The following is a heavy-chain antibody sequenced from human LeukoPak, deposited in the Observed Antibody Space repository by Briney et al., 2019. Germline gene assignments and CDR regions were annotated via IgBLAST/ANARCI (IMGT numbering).Heavy chain of an antibody. D-gene: IGHD2-21*01. CDR1: GFTFSDYY. CDR2: ISSSSSYT. CDR3: ARSIQVNWFDP. V-gene: IGHV3-11*03. Sequence: GSLRLSCAASGFTFSDYYMSWIRQPPGKGLEWVSYISSSSSYTNYADSVKGRFTISRDNAKNSLYLQMNSLRAEDTAVYYCARSIQVNWFDPWGQGTLVTVSS. J-gene: IGHJ5*02.